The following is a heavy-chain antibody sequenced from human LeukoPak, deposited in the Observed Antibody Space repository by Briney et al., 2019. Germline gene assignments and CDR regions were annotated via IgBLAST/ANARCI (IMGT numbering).Heavy chain of an antibody. CDR2: IRSKAFGGTT. CDR1: RFTFADYA. Sequence: GSLRPSCTASRFTFADYAISWVRQAPGKGLEWGGFIRSKAFGGTTEYAASVKGRFTISRDDSKSIAYLQMNNLKTEDTAVYYCTRAPYSNYVNLDYWGQGTLVTVSS. J-gene: IGHJ4*02. D-gene: IGHD4-11*01. CDR3: TRAPYSNYVNLDY. V-gene: IGHV3-49*04.